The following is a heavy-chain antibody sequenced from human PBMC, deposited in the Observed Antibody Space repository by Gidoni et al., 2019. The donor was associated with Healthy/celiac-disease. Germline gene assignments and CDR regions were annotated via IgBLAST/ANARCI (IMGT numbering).Heavy chain of an antibody. CDR1: GFTFSGSA. D-gene: IGHD2-2*01. Sequence: EVQLVESGGGLVQPGGSLKLSCAASGFTFSGSAMHWVRQASGKGLEWVGRIRSKANSYATAYAASVKGRFTISRDDSKNTAYLQMNSLKTEDTAVYYCTRGLRLGYCSSTSCPDYFDYWGQGTLVTVSS. V-gene: IGHV3-73*02. CDR2: IRSKANSYAT. CDR3: TRGLRLGYCSSTSCPDYFDY. J-gene: IGHJ4*02.